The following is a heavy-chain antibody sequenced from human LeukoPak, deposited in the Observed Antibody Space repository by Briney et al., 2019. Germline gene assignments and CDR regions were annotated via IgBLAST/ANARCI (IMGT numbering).Heavy chain of an antibody. CDR2: IYHSGST. CDR3: AALCSSTSCYGDGMDV. J-gene: IGHJ6*02. D-gene: IGHD2-2*01. Sequence: SETLSLTCTVSGYSISSGYYWGWIRQPPGKGLEWIGSIYHSGSTYYNPSLKSRVTISVDTSKNQFSLKLSSVTAADTAVYYCAALCSSTSCYGDGMDVWGQGTTVTVSS. CDR1: GYSISSGYY. V-gene: IGHV4-38-2*02.